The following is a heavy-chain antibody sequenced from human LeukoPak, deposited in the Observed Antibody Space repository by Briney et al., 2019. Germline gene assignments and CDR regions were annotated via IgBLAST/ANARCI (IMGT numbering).Heavy chain of an antibody. Sequence: GGSLRPSCAASGFTVSSNYMSWVRQAPGKGLEWVSVIYSGGSTYYADSVKGRFTISRDNSKNTLYLQMNSLRAEDTAVYYCAREVSSSGYYTIDYYFDYWGQGTLVTVSS. CDR2: IYSGGST. D-gene: IGHD3-22*01. J-gene: IGHJ4*02. V-gene: IGHV3-66*02. CDR1: GFTVSSNY. CDR3: AREVSSSGYYTIDYYFDY.